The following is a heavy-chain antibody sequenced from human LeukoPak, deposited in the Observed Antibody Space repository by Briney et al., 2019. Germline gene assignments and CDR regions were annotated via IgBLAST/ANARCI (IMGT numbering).Heavy chain of an antibody. CDR1: AFTFSSYD. Sequence: GGSLRLSCAASAFTFSSYDMHWVRQAPGKGLEGVAFIRYDGSNKYYADSVKGRFTISRDNSKNTLYLQMNSLSAEDTAVYYCARDGAGRHYFDYWGQGTLVTVSS. D-gene: IGHD3-16*01. CDR2: IRYDGSNK. CDR3: ARDGAGRHYFDY. J-gene: IGHJ4*02. V-gene: IGHV3-30*02.